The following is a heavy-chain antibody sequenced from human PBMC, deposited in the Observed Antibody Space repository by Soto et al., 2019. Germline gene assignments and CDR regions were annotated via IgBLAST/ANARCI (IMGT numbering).Heavy chain of an antibody. D-gene: IGHD6-13*01. CDR3: ARKATSIAAAGTMGVTFDY. V-gene: IGHV1-18*01. CDR1: GYTFTSYG. J-gene: IGHJ4*02. CDR2: ISAYNGNT. Sequence: ASVKVSCKASGYTFTSYGISWVRQAPGQGLEWMGWISAYNGNTNYAQKLQGRVTMTTDTSTSTAYMELRSLRSDDTAVYYCARKATSIAAAGTMGVTFDYWGQGTLVTVSS.